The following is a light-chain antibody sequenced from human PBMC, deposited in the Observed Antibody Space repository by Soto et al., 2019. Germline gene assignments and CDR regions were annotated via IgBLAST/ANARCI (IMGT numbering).Light chain of an antibody. V-gene: IGLV2-14*03. Sequence: QSALTQPASVSGSPGQSIAISCTGSSSDIGIYDFVSWYQQHPGKAPKLMIYDVTNRPSGISSRFYGSKSGNTASLSISGLKADDEADYYCSSYISTTIPYVFGSGTKLTVL. CDR3: SSYISTTIPYV. J-gene: IGLJ1*01. CDR1: SSDIGIYDF. CDR2: DVT.